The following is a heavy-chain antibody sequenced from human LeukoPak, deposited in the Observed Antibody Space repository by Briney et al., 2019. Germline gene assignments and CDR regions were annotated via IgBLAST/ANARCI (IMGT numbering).Heavy chain of an antibody. CDR2: ISGSGGST. CDR1: GFTFSSYS. D-gene: IGHD5-18*01. CDR3: AKGRSRGYSYGYNPPFDY. Sequence: GGSLRLSCAASGFTFSSYSMSWVRQAPGKGLEWGSAISGSGGSTYYADAVKGRFTISRDNSKNTLYLQMNSLRVEDTAVYYCAKGRSRGYSYGYNPPFDYWGQGTLVTVSS. J-gene: IGHJ4*02. V-gene: IGHV3-23*01.